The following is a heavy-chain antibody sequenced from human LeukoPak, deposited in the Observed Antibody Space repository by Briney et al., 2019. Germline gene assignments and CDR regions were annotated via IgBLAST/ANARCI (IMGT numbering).Heavy chain of an antibody. CDR1: GFTFSSYW. Sequence: PGGSLRLSCAASGFTFSSYWMHWVRQAPGKGLVWVSRINSDGTGTSYADSVKGRFTISRDNAKNTLYLQMNSLRAEDTAVYYCTTDSFIVVRGVGSDAGFAVWGQGTMVTVSS. CDR3: TTDSFIVVRGVGSDAGFAV. V-gene: IGHV3-74*01. D-gene: IGHD3-10*01. J-gene: IGHJ3*01. CDR2: INSDGTGT.